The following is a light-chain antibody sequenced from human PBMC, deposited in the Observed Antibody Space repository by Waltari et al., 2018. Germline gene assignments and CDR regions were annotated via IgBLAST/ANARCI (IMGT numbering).Light chain of an antibody. CDR3: QKYDFLPAT. CDR1: KGVGKY. Sequence: EIVLTQSPGTLSLSPGESATLSCRASKGVGKYLAWYQQRPGQAPRLLLYHASIRATGIPDRFSGSGYGTDFSLTISRREPEDFAVYYCQKYDFLPATFGQGTTVEIK. J-gene: IGKJ1*01. V-gene: IGKV3-20*01. CDR2: HAS.